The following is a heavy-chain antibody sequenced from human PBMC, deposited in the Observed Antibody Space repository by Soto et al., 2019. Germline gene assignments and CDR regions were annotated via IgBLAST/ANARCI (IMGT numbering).Heavy chain of an antibody. V-gene: IGHV3-53*05. J-gene: IGHJ4*02. CDR3: AKDPEYRTSSLRNYFEY. CDR2: MHRGGTT. Sequence: PGGSLRLSCVVSGFSVSATSIFWVRQATGKGLEWVSLMHRGGTTDNADSVKGRFTTSRDKSKNTLYLQMNSLRAEDTAMYYCAKDPEYRTSSLRNYFEYWGQGTPVTVSS. CDR1: GFSVSATS. D-gene: IGHD6-6*01.